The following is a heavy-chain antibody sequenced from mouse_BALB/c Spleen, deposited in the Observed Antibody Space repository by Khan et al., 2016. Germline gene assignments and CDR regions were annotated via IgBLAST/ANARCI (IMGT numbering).Heavy chain of an antibody. CDR1: GYSFTGYF. D-gene: IGHD2-4*01. CDR3: GRSGDYGGFPY. J-gene: IGHJ3*01. CDR2: INPYIGGT. Sequence: VQLQQPGPELVKPGASVKLSCKASGYSFTGYFLNWVKQSHGKSLEWIGRINPYIGGTFYNQNSTRKATLTVDKSSRTAHLELLMLTSEDSAVYYCGRSGDYGGFPYWGQGTLVTVSA. V-gene: IGHV1-37*01.